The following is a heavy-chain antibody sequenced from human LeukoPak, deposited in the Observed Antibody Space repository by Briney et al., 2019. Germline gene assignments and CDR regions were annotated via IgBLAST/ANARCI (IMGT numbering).Heavy chain of an antibody. CDR2: IWYDGSFI. Sequence: PGWSLRLSCAASGFNFMNFGMHWVRQAPGKGLDWVAVIWYDGSFIYYADSVRGRFIISRDNAKNTLYLQMNSVRAEDTAIYYCAKVVQYTASTGTGLASWGQGTLVTVSS. CDR1: GFNFMNFG. CDR3: AKVVQYTASTGTGLAS. V-gene: IGHV3-33*06. D-gene: IGHD6-13*01. J-gene: IGHJ4*02.